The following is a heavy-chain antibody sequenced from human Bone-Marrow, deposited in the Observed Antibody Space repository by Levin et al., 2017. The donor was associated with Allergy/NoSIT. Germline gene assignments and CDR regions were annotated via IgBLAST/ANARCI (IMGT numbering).Heavy chain of an antibody. CDR2: ISYDGSNK. CDR3: ARALCSGGSCYGALSELDY. CDR1: GFTFSSYA. V-gene: IGHV3-30-3*01. Sequence: PGGSLRLSCAASGFTFSSYAMHWVRQAPGKGLEWVAVISYDGSNKYYADSVKGRFTISRDNSKNTLYLQMNSLRAEDTAVYYCARALCSGGSCYGALSELDYWGQGTLVTVSS. D-gene: IGHD2-15*01. J-gene: IGHJ4*02.